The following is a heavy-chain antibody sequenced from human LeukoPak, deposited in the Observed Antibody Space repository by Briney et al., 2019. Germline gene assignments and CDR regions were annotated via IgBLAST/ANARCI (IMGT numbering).Heavy chain of an antibody. CDR2: IYHSGST. J-gene: IGHJ4*02. D-gene: IGHD3-3*01. Sequence: SETLSLTCAVSGGSISSGGYSWSWIRQPPGKGLEWIGYIYHSGSTYYNPSLKSRVTISVDRSKNQFSLKLSSVTAADTAVYYCARAAYDFWSGYYWYFDYWGQGTLVTVSS. CDR3: ARAAYDFWSGYYWYFDY. CDR1: GGSISSGGYS. V-gene: IGHV4-30-2*01.